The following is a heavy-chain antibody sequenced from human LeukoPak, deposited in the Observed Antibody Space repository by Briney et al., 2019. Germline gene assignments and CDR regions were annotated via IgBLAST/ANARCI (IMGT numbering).Heavy chain of an antibody. J-gene: IGHJ4*02. D-gene: IGHD2-2*01. Sequence: GGSLRLSCAASGFTFSSYTMNWVRQAPGKGLEWVSSISSSSSYIFYADSVEGRFTISRDNAKNSLYLQMNSLRAEDTAVYSCARAHCTSTSCYVDYWGQGTLVTVSS. CDR3: ARAHCTSTSCYVDY. CDR2: ISSSSSYI. V-gene: IGHV3-21*01. CDR1: GFTFSSYT.